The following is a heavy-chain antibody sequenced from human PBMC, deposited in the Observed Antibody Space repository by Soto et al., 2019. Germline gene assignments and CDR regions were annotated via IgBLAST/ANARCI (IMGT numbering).Heavy chain of an antibody. J-gene: IGHJ6*02. CDR3: ATYDFWSGYSTGYYGMDV. V-gene: IGHV4-39*01. CDR2: IYYSGST. Sequence: SETLSLTCTVSGGSISSSSYYWGWIRQPPGKGLEWIGSIYYSGSTYYNPSLKSRVTISVDTSKNQFSLKLSSVTAADTAVYYCATYDFWSGYSTGYYGMDVWGQGTTVTVSS. D-gene: IGHD3-3*01. CDR1: GGSISSSSYY.